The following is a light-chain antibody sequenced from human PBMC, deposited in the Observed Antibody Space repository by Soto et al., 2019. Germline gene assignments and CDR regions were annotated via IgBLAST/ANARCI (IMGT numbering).Light chain of an antibody. V-gene: IGKV1-5*03. Sequence: DIQMTQSPSTLSASVGDRVTITCRASQSISSWLAWYQEKPGKAPKLLIYKASSLESGVPSRFIGSGSGTEFTLTISSLQPDDFATYYCHQYDSSSTFGPGTKVDIK. CDR3: HQYDSSST. CDR1: QSISSW. J-gene: IGKJ3*01. CDR2: KAS.